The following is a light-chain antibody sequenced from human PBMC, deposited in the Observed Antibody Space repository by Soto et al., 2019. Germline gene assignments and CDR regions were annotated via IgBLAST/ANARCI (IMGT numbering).Light chain of an antibody. J-gene: IGKJ5*01. CDR3: QQYYDWPIT. Sequence: EIVMTQSPATLSLSPGERATLSCRASQSVSSSYLAWYQQKPGQAPRLLIYGASTRATGIPARFSGSGSGTEFTLTISSLQSEDFAVYYCQQYYDWPITFGQGTRLEIK. CDR1: QSVSSSY. V-gene: IGKV3-15*01. CDR2: GAS.